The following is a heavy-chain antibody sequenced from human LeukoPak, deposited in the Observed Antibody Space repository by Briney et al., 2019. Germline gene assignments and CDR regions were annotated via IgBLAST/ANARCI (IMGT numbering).Heavy chain of an antibody. CDR1: GFTFSSYA. D-gene: IGHD6-13*01. J-gene: IGHJ4*02. CDR2: ISYDGSNK. V-gene: IGHV3-30-3*01. CDR3: AKDLSSIWWLGVDY. Sequence: PGGSLRLSCAASGFTFSSYAMHWVRQAPGKGLEWVAVISYDGSNKYYADSVKGRFTISRDNSKNTLYLQMNSLRPEDTAVYYCAKDLSSIWWLGVDYWGQGTLVTVSS.